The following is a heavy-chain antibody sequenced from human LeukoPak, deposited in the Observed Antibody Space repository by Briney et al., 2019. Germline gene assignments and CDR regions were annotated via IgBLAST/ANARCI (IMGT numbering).Heavy chain of an antibody. CDR1: GFTFSSYS. V-gene: IGHV3-21*01. D-gene: IGHD3-22*01. CDR2: ISSSSCI. Sequence: GGSLRLSCAASGFTFSSYSMNWVRQAPGKGLEWVSSISSSSCIYYADSVKGRFTISRDNAKNSLYLQMNSLRAEDTAVYYCARAPLSYYYDSSGYYLDYWGQGTLVTVSS. J-gene: IGHJ4*02. CDR3: ARAPLSYYYDSSGYYLDY.